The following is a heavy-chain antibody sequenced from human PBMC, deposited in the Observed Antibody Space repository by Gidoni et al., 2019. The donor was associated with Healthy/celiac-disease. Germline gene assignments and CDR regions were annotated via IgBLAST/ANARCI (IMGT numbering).Heavy chain of an antibody. CDR3: AKDLEGLGSSSWYYYYGMDV. J-gene: IGHJ6*02. D-gene: IGHD6-13*01. Sequence: QVQLVESGGGVVQPGRSLRLSCAASGFTFSSYGMHWVRQAPGKGLEWVAVISYDGSNKYYADSVKGRFTISRDNSKNTLYLQMNSLRAEDTAVYYCAKDLEGLGSSSWYYYYGMDVWGQGTTVTVSS. CDR2: ISYDGSNK. V-gene: IGHV3-30*18. CDR1: GFTFSSYG.